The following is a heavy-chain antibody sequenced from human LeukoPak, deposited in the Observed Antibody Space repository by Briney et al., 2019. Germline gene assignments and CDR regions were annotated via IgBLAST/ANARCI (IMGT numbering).Heavy chain of an antibody. D-gene: IGHD2-15*01. CDR1: GFTFSSYG. CDR2: TRSKANSYATEYAT. Sequence: GGSLRLSCAASGFTFSSYGMHWVRQASGKGLEWVGRTRSKANSYATEYATEYAASVKGRFTISRDDSKNTAYLQMNSLKTEDTAVYYCARSGGSANFDYWGQGTLVTVSS. V-gene: IGHV3-73*01. CDR3: ARSGGSANFDY. J-gene: IGHJ4*02.